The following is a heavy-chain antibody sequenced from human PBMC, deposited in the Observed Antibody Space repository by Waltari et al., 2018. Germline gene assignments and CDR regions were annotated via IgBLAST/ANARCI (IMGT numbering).Heavy chain of an antibody. CDR3: ARVKGYSSNWYYFDY. J-gene: IGHJ4*02. Sequence: VQLVQSGAEVKRPGASLKVSFKASGYTFPRSALHWVRQVPGQGLDWMGWINAGSGDTKYSQKFQARVTITRDTSASTAYMELSSLTSEDTAVYYCARVKGYSSNWYYFDYWGQGTLVTVSA. V-gene: IGHV1-3*01. D-gene: IGHD6-13*01. CDR1: GYTFPRSA. CDR2: INAGSGDT.